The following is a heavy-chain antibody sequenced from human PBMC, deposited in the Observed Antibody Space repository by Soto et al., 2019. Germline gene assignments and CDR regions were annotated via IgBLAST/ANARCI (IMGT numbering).Heavy chain of an antibody. Sequence: ASVKVSCKVSGYTLTELSMHWVRQAPGKGLEWMGGFDPEDGETIYAQKFQGRVTMTEDTSTDTAYMELSSLRSEDTAVYYCATRGPDIVVVVAATFGAFDIWGQGTMVT. J-gene: IGHJ3*02. V-gene: IGHV1-24*01. D-gene: IGHD2-15*01. CDR1: GYTLTELS. CDR3: ATRGPDIVVVVAATFGAFDI. CDR2: FDPEDGET.